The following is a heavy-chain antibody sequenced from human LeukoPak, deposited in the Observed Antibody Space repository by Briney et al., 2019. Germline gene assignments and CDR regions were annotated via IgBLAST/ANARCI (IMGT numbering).Heavy chain of an antibody. CDR1: GYTFTSYY. Sequence: ASVKVSCKASGYTFTSYYMHWVRQAPGQGLEWMGIINPSGGSTSYAQKFQGRVTMTRDTSTSAVYMGLSSLRSEDTAVYYCAREERYNWNDGDAFDIWGQGTMVTVSS. CDR3: AREERYNWNDGDAFDI. V-gene: IGHV1-46*01. J-gene: IGHJ3*02. D-gene: IGHD1-1*01. CDR2: INPSGGST.